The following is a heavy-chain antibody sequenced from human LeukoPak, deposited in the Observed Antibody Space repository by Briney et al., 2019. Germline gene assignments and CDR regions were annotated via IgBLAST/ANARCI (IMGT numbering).Heavy chain of an antibody. J-gene: IGHJ4*02. V-gene: IGHV3-7*03. Sequence: GGSLRLSCAASGFTFSSYWMSWVRQAPGKGLEWVANIKQDGSEKYYEDSVKGRFTISRDNAKNSLYLQMNSLRAEDTAVYYCARVGYGSGSYYFDYWGQGTLVTVSS. CDR2: IKQDGSEK. CDR1: GFTFSSYW. CDR3: ARVGYGSGSYYFDY. D-gene: IGHD3-10*01.